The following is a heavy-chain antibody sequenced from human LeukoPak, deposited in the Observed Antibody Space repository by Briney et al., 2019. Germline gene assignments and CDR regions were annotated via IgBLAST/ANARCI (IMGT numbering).Heavy chain of an antibody. Sequence: SETLSLTCTVSGYSISSGYYWSWIRPPPGKGLEWIGEINHSGSTNYNPSLKSRVTISVDTSKNQFSLKLSSVTAADTAVYYCARRLYYYDSSGYYRYYYYYMDVWGEGTTVTISS. CDR3: ARRLYYYDSSGYYRYYYYYMDV. J-gene: IGHJ6*03. CDR2: INHSGST. V-gene: IGHV4-38-2*02. CDR1: GYSISSGYY. D-gene: IGHD3-22*01.